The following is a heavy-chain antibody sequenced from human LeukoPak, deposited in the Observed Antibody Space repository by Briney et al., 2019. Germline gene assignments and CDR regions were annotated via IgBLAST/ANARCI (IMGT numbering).Heavy chain of an antibody. V-gene: IGHV1-8*01. J-gene: IGHJ4*02. Sequence: RRASAKVSCTASGYTFTSYDINWVRQAPGQGLEWMGWMNPNSGNTGYAQKFQGRVTMTRNTSISTAYMELSSLRSEDTAVYYCARLGTYSSGWPILGYWGQGTLVTVSS. CDR3: ARLGTYSSGWPILGY. D-gene: IGHD6-19*01. CDR2: MNPNSGNT. CDR1: GYTFTSYD.